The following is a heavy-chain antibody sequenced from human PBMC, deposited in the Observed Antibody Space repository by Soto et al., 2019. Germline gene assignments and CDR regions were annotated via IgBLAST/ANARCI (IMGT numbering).Heavy chain of an antibody. D-gene: IGHD1-1*01. CDR2: IKQDGSQT. V-gene: IGHV3-7*01. J-gene: IGHJ6*02. Sequence: EVQLVESGGGFVQPGGSLRLSCAASGFTFDTYWMTWVRQAPGKGLEWVAHIKQDGSQTYYVDSVKGRFTISRDNAKTSLYLQMNSLRAEDTSVYFCARGGNGSDNWPPYFYYGMDVWGQGTTVTVSS. CDR3: ARGGNGSDNWPPYFYYGMDV. CDR1: GFTFDTYW.